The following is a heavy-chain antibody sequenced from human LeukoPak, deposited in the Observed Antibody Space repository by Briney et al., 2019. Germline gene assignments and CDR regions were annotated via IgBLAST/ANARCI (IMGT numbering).Heavy chain of an antibody. V-gene: IGHV4-59*01. CDR1: GGSISSYY. Sequence: ASETLSLTCTVSGGSISSYYWSWIRQPPGKGLEWIGYIYYSGSTNYNPSLKSRVTISVDTSKNQFSLKLSSVTAAGTAVYYCARFYYDSSGSYYYYMDVWGKGTTVTVSS. J-gene: IGHJ6*03. CDR3: ARFYYDSSGSYYYYMDV. CDR2: IYYSGST. D-gene: IGHD3-22*01.